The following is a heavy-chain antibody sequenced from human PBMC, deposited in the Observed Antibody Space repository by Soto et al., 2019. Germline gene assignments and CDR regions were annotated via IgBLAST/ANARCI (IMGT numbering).Heavy chain of an antibody. D-gene: IGHD2-2*01. J-gene: IGHJ5*02. Sequence: SSNRSYTYYADSVKGRFTISRDNAKNSLYLQMNSLRAEDTAVYYCARDPLTYCSSTSCYGRGINWFDPWGQGTLVTVSS. CDR2: SSNRSYT. CDR3: ARDPLTYCSSTSCYGRGINWFDP. V-gene: IGHV3-21*01.